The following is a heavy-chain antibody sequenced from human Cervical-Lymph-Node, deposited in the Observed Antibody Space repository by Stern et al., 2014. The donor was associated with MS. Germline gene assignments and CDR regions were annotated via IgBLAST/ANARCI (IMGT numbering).Heavy chain of an antibody. J-gene: IGHJ5*02. V-gene: IGHV3-7*01. Sequence: VQLMQSGGGLVQPGGSLRLSCAASGITVSSFWMSWVRQVPGKGLEWVANRKEDGTETYYVDSVKGRFVISRDNAKNSLYLQMTSLRAEDTAVYYCARDTWYGGCFDPWGQGTLVTVSS. D-gene: IGHD6-13*01. CDR3: ARDTWYGGCFDP. CDR2: RKEDGTET. CDR1: GITVSSFW.